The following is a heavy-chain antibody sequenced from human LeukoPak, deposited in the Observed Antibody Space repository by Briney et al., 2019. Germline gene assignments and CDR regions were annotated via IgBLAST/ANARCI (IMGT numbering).Heavy chain of an antibody. CDR1: GYTLTELS. V-gene: IGHV1-2*06. CDR3: ARDYGSGWYNY. J-gene: IGHJ4*02. Sequence: EASVKVSCKVSGYTLTELSMHWVRQAPGQGLEWMGRINPNSGATNYAQKFQGRVTMTRDTSISTAYMELSRLRSDDTAVYYCARDYGSGWYNYWGQGTLVTVSS. D-gene: IGHD6-19*01. CDR2: INPNSGAT.